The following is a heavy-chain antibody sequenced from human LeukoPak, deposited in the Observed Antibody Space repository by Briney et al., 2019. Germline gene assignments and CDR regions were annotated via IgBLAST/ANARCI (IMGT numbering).Heavy chain of an antibody. CDR1: GYSFTSYW. J-gene: IGHJ4*02. CDR2: IYPGDSDT. D-gene: IGHD2-2*01. V-gene: IGHV5-51*01. CDR3: ARPYCSSSTCSQSGDY. Sequence: RGESLKISSKGSGYSFTSYWIAWVRQMPAKGLEGMGIIYPGDSDTRYSPSFQGQVTISADKSISTAYLQWSSLKASDTAMYYCARPYCSSSTCSQSGDYWGQGTLVTVSS.